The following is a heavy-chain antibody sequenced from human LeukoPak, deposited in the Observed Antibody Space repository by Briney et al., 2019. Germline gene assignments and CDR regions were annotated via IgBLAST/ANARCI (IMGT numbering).Heavy chain of an antibody. D-gene: IGHD3-16*01. Sequence: GGSLRLSCAASGFTFSSYGMHCARHAPGKGREWVAFIRYEGSNKYYGDSVKRRLTISRHNPENTLYLQWKSVSTQNTAVYYCAKDRHGTGLTPRYFQQWGQGTLVTVSS. J-gene: IGHJ1*01. CDR2: IRYEGSNK. V-gene: IGHV3-30*02. CDR3: AKDRHGTGLTPRYFQQ. CDR1: GFTFSSYG.